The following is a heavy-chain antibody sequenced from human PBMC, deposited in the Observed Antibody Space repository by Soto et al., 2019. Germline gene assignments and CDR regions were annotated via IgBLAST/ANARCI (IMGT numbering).Heavy chain of an antibody. CDR1: GFTFSGSA. J-gene: IGHJ6*03. CDR2: IRSKANSYAT. Sequence: EVQLVESGGGLVQPGGSLKLSCVASGFTFSGSAIHWVRQASGKGLEWVGRIRSKANSYATAYAASVKGRFTISRDDSKNMAYLQMNSLKTADTAVYYCTRQSGGPAYYYYYMDVWGKGTTVTVSS. V-gene: IGHV3-73*01. D-gene: IGHD2-2*01. CDR3: TRQSGGPAYYYYYMDV.